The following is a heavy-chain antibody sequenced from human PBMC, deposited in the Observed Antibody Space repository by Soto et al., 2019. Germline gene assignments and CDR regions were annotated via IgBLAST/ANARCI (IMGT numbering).Heavy chain of an antibody. Sequence: SETLSLTCTVSGGSISSYYWSWIRQPPGKGLEWIGYIYYSGSTNYNPSLKSRVTISVDTSKNQFSLKLSSVTAADTAVYYCARCYGDYYFDYWGQGTLVTVSS. J-gene: IGHJ4*02. CDR1: GGSISSYY. CDR2: IYYSGST. V-gene: IGHV4-59*01. CDR3: ARCYGDYYFDY. D-gene: IGHD4-17*01.